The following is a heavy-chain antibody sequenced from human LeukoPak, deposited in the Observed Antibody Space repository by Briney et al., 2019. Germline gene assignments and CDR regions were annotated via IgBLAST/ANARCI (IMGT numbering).Heavy chain of an antibody. D-gene: IGHD5-24*01. CDR1: GDSIRIYY. Sequence: SETLSLTYTVSGDSIRIYYGGRIRQPPGKGLEWIGYIYYSGGTDYNPSLKSRVTISVDTSKNKFPLKLRSVTAADTAVYYCTRHVTISGPYDASHVSGQGTMVTVSP. J-gene: IGHJ3*01. CDR2: IYYSGGT. V-gene: IGHV4-59*08. CDR3: TRHVTISGPYDASHV.